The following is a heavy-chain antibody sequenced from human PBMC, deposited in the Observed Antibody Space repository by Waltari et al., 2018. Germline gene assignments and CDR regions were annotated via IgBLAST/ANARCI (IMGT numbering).Heavy chain of an antibody. CDR1: VGSFSGYY. CDR2: INHSGST. D-gene: IGHD2-2*01. CDR3: ARGQSTYCSSTSCLPFDY. Sequence: QVQLQQWGAGLLKPSETLSRTCAVYVGSFSGYYWSWIRQPPGKGREWIGEINHSGSTNYNPSLKSRVTISVDTSKNQFSLKLSSVTAADTAVYYCARGQSTYCSSTSCLPFDYWGQGTLVTVSS. J-gene: IGHJ4*02. V-gene: IGHV4-34*01.